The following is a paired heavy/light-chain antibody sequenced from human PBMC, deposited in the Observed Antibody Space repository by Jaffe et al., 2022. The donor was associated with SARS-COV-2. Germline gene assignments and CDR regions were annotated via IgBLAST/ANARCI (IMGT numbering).Heavy chain of an antibody. V-gene: IGHV3-30*19. CDR1: GFSFNSYS. CDR3: ARETSYSGSGSFDY. D-gene: IGHD3-10*01. J-gene: IGHJ4*02. Sequence: VLLAESGGGVVQPGKALRLSCAASGFSFNSYSMHWVRQPPGKGLEWLAFVSSDGSLKHYADSVKGRFTISRESSRNTLLMQMSSLRSDDTGIYYCARETSYSGSGSFDYWGQGTLVIVSS. CDR2: VSSDGSLK.
Light chain of an antibody. CDR1: RDIKTW. V-gene: IGKV1-12*01. Sequence: IQMTQSPSSVAASVGDKVTITCRASRDIKTWLVWYQQKPGKAPKLLIHGASTLQNGVPSRFSGSGSGTDFTLTIIRLQPEDFATYYCHQTDSFPWTFGQGTKVEIK. J-gene: IGKJ1*01. CDR3: HQTDSFPWT. CDR2: GAS.